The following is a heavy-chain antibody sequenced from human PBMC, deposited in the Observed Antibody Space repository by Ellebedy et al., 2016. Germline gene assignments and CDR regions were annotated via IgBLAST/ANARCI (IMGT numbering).Heavy chain of an antibody. V-gene: IGHV3-48*04. CDR2: ISSSSSTI. D-gene: IGHD3-16*01. Sequence: GGSLRLXXAASGFTFSSYGMHWVRQAPGKGLEWVSYISSSSSTIYYADSVKGRFTISRDNAKNSLYLQMNSLRAEDTAVYYCAREFGLDYWGQGTLVTVSS. CDR1: GFTFSSYG. CDR3: AREFGLDY. J-gene: IGHJ4*02.